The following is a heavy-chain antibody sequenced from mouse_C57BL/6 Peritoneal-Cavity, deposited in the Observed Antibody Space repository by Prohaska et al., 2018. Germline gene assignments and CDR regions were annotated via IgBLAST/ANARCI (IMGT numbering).Heavy chain of an antibody. CDR2: INSDCSVI. CDR3: MRYGKYWYLDV. J-gene: IGHJ1*03. Sequence: EVQLLETGGGLVQPGGSRGLSCEGSGFTFSGFWMSWVRQTPGKTLEWIGDINSDCSVINDAPSIKDRFNIFRENDKSTLYLQMSNVRSEEKAKELWMRYGKYWYLDVWGKGNKGNVS. V-gene: IGHV11-2*01. CDR1: GFTFSGFW. D-gene: IGHD2-1*01.